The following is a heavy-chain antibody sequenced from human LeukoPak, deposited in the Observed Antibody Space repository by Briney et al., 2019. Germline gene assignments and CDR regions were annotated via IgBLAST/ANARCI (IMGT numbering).Heavy chain of an antibody. J-gene: IGHJ4*02. CDR2: IYYSGST. V-gene: IGHV4-59*01. Sequence: PSETLSLTCTVSGGSISSYYWSWIRQPPGKGLEWIGYIYYSGSTNYNPSLKSRVTISVDTSKNQFSLKLSSVTAADTAVYYCARGTGGWNPSDYWGQGTLVTVSS. CDR1: GGSISSYY. CDR3: ARGTGGWNPSDY. D-gene: IGHD6-19*01.